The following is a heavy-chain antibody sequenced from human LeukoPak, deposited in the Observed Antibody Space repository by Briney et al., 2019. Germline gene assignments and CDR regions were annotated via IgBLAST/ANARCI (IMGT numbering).Heavy chain of an antibody. D-gene: IGHD6-19*01. J-gene: IGHJ4*02. V-gene: IGHV3-23*01. CDR2: ISDSGDTT. CDR1: GLTFNNHA. CDR3: TKERLVLDY. Sequence: GGSLRLSCAASGLTFNNHAIRWVRQSPGKGLEWVSAISDSGDTTYYADSVKGRFTVSRDNSNNTLYLRMNSLRAEDTAIYYSTKERLVLDYWGQGTLVTVSS.